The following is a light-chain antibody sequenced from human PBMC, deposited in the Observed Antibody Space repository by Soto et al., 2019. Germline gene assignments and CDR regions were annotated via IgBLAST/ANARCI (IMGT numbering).Light chain of an antibody. CDR2: VAS. J-gene: IGKJ1*01. Sequence: EIVMTQSPAILSVSPGDRATLSCRAGQSVSNNLAWYQQKPGQAPSLVIYVASNRAPGVPARFSGSGSGTDFTHAISSLQSEDFAVYYCLQYDDWHRTFGQGTKVEI. V-gene: IGKV3-15*01. CDR1: QSVSNN. CDR3: LQYDDWHRT.